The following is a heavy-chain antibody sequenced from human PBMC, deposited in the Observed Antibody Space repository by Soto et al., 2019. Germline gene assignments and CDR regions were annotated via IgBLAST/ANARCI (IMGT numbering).Heavy chain of an antibody. J-gene: IGHJ6*02. CDR2: IYYSGRT. V-gene: IGHV4-59*11. Sequence: ETLSLTCTVSGGSISSHYWTWIRQPPGKGLEWIGYIYYSGRTNYNPSLKSRVTISVDTSKNQFSLKMTSVTAADTAVYYCARDSGSSYYYYYGMDVWGQGTTVTVSS. CDR3: ARDSGSSYYYYYGMDV. D-gene: IGHD1-26*01. CDR1: GGSISSHY.